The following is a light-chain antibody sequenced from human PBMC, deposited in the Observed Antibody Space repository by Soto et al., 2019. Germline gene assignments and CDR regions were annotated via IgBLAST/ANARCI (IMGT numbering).Light chain of an antibody. J-gene: IGKJ5*01. CDR1: QSINNY. V-gene: IGKV1-33*01. CDR2: EAS. CDR3: QQYDNLSLT. Sequence: DIQMTQSPSSRSASVVDRVTITCRTSQSINNYLNWYQQKSGKAPKLLIYEASNLETGVPTRISGSGSGTDFTFTISSLQPEDIATYYCQQYDNLSLTFGQGTRLEIK.